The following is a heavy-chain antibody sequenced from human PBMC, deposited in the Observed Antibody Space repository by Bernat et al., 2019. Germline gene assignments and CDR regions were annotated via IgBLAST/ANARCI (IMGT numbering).Heavy chain of an antibody. CDR2: INPNSGGT. Sequence: QVQLVQSGAEVKKPGASVKVSCKASGYTFTGYYMHWVRQAPGQGLEWMGWINPNSGGTNYAQKFQGWVTMTRDTSISTAYMELSRLRSDDTAVYYCARDQVGYCSSTSCPYYYYGMDVWGQGTTVTVSS. V-gene: IGHV1-2*04. CDR1: GYTFTGYY. CDR3: ARDQVGYCSSTSCPYYYYGMDV. D-gene: IGHD2-2*01. J-gene: IGHJ6*02.